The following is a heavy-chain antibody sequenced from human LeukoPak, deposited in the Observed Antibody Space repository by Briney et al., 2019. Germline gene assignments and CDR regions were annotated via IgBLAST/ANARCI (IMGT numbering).Heavy chain of an antibody. J-gene: IGHJ5*02. CDR3: PSPGNGSYYYFSS. V-gene: IGHV4-39*01. Sequence: SDTLSLTCTVSGGTISSSTYYWGWIRQPPGKGLEWIGSIYYSGATYYNPSLKSRVTISIDTSKNQFSLRLSSVTAADTAVYYCPSPGNGSYYYFSSSGPGTLVTVSS. CDR2: IYYSGAT. CDR1: GGTISSSTYY. D-gene: IGHD1-26*01.